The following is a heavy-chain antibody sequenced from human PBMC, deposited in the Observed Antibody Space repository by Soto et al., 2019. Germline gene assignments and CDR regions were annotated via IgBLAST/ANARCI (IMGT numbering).Heavy chain of an antibody. CDR3: AKVWAPDYLIAVAGTHWFDP. Sequence: GGSLRLSCAASGFTFSSYAMSWVRQAPGKGLEWVSAISGSGGSTYYADSVKGRFTISRDNSKNTLYLQMNSLRAEDTAVYYCAKVWAPDYLIAVAGTHWFDPWGQGTLVTVSS. D-gene: IGHD6-19*01. CDR2: ISGSGGST. J-gene: IGHJ5*02. CDR1: GFTFSSYA. V-gene: IGHV3-23*01.